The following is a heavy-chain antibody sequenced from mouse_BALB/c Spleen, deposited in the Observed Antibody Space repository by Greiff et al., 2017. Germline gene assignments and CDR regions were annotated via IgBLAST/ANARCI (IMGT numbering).Heavy chain of an antibody. D-gene: IGHD2-2*01. V-gene: IGHV5-4*02. J-gene: IGHJ4*01. CDR2: ISDGGSYT. CDR1: GFTFSDYY. Sequence: EVQLVESGGGLVKPGGSLKLSCAASGFTFSDYYMYWVRQTPEKRLEWVATISDGGSYTYYPDSVKGRFTISRDNAKNNLYLQMSSLKSEDTAMYYCARGGYEELYAMGYWGQGTSGTVSS. CDR3: ARGGYEELYAMGY.